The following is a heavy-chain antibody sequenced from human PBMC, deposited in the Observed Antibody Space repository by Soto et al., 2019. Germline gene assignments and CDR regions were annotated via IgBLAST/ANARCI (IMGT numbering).Heavy chain of an antibody. D-gene: IGHD3-22*01. V-gene: IGHV1-69*12. CDR2: IIPIFGTA. J-gene: IGHJ5*02. CDR3: ARDRGPSSGYYPYWFDP. CDR1: GGTFSSYA. Sequence: QVQLVQSGAEVKKPGSSVKVSCKASGGTFSSYAITWVRQAPGQGLEWMGGIIPIFGTANYAQKVQGRVTITADESTSTAYMELSRLRSEDTAVYYCARDRGPSSGYYPYWFDPWGPGTLVTVSS.